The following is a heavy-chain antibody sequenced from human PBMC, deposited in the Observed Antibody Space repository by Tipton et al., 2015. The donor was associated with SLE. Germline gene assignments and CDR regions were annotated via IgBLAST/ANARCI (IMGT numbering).Heavy chain of an antibody. CDR3: STAGFDI. J-gene: IGHJ3*02. Sequence: SLRLSCTASGFTFGDYAMSWVRQAPGKGLGWVGRIKSKTDGGTTDYAAPVKGTFTISRDDSKNTLYLQMNSLKTEDTAVYYCSTAGFDIWGQGTMVTVSS. CDR2: IKSKTDGGTT. CDR1: GFTFGDYA. V-gene: IGHV3-15*01.